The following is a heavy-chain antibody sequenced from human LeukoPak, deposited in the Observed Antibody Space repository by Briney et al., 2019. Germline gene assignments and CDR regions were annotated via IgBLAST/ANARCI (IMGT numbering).Heavy chain of an antibody. V-gene: IGHV3-21*04. Sequence: PGRSLRLSCAASGFTFADYAMHWVRQAPGKGLEWVSSISSSSSYIYYADSVKGRFTISRDNAKNSLYLQMNSLRAEDTAVYYCAKDIRSSGWSKYSDYWGQGTLVTVSS. CDR1: GFTFADYA. CDR2: ISSSSSYI. J-gene: IGHJ4*02. CDR3: AKDIRSSGWSKYSDY. D-gene: IGHD6-19*01.